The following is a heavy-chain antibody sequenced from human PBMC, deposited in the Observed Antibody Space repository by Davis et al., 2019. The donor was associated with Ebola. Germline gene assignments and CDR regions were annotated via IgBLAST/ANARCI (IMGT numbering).Heavy chain of an antibody. J-gene: IGHJ4*02. V-gene: IGHV3-7*01. D-gene: IGHD6-19*01. Sequence: GESLKISCAASGFTFSSYWMSWVRQAPGKGLEWVANIKQDGSEKYYADSVKGRFTISRDNAKNSLYLQMNSLRAEDTAVYYCARTYGYSSGWYGYWGQGTLVTVSS. CDR2: IKQDGSEK. CDR1: GFTFSSYW. CDR3: ARTYGYSSGWYGY.